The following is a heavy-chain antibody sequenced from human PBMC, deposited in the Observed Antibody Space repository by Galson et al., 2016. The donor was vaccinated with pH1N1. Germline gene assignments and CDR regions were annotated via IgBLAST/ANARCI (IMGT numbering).Heavy chain of an antibody. D-gene: IGHD4-17*01. Sequence: PALVKPPQTLTLTCTFSGFSLRTSGVGVGWIRQPPGKALEWLAVIYWNDDKRCRPSLKSRLTITKDTSKNQVVLTMTNMDPVDTATYYCARFLYGDYSNYFDPWGQGTLVTASS. CDR3: ARFLYGDYSNYFDP. CDR2: IYWNDDK. CDR1: GFSLRTSGVG. J-gene: IGHJ5*02. V-gene: IGHV2-5*01.